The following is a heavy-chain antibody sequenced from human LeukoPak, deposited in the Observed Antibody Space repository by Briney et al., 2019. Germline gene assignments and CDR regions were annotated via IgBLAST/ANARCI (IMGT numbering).Heavy chain of an antibody. D-gene: IGHD3-10*01. CDR2: IYYSGST. Sequence: SETLSLTCAVYGGSFSGYYWSWIRQPPGKGLEWIGSIYYSGSTYYNPSLKSRVTISVDTSKNQFSLKLSSVTAADTAVYYCARAYYGSPYYYYYMDVWGKGTTVTISS. CDR3: ARAYYGSPYYYYYMDV. J-gene: IGHJ6*03. CDR1: GGSFSGYY. V-gene: IGHV4-34*01.